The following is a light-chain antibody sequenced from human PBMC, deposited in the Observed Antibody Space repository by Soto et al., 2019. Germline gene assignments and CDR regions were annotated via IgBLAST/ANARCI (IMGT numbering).Light chain of an antibody. J-gene: IGLJ1*01. CDR1: GSDVGGYNY. CDR3: CSYAGSYTSYV. Sequence: QSVLTQPRSVSGSPGQSVTISCTGTGSDVGGYNYVSWYQQHPGKAPKLMIYDVSKRPSGVPDRFSGSKSGNTASLTISGLQAEDEADYYCCSYAGSYTSYVFGTGTKSPS. CDR2: DVS. V-gene: IGLV2-11*01.